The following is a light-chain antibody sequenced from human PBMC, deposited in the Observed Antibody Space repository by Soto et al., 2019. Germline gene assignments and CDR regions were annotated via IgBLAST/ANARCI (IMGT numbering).Light chain of an antibody. J-gene: IGLJ2*01. CDR1: SSDVGGYNY. V-gene: IGLV2-14*01. Sequence: QSALTQPASVSGSPGQSITISCTGTSSDVGGYNYVSWYQQHPGKAPKLMIYDVINRPSGVSNRFYGSKSGNTASLTISGLQDEDEADYYCSSYTCSSTLVFGGGTKLTVL. CDR3: SSYTCSSTLV. CDR2: DVI.